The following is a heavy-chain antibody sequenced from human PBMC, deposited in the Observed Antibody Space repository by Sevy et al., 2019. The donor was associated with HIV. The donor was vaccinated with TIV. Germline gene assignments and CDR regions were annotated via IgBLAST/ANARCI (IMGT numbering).Heavy chain of an antibody. CDR3: ARSLSWYASFDS. D-gene: IGHD6-13*01. CDR2: IIPMFGTA. V-gene: IGHV1-69*13. CDR1: GGTFSNYA. J-gene: IGHJ4*01. Sequence: ASVKVSCKAFGGTFSNYAINWVRQAPGQGLEWMGGIIPMFGTANYVLKFQDIVTITADESTSTAYMELSSLRSEDMAVYYCARSLSWYASFDSWGHGTLVTVSS.